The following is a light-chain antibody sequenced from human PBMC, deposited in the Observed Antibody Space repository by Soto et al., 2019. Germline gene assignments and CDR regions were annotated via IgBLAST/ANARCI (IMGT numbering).Light chain of an antibody. CDR2: AAS. Sequence: DIQMTQSPSTLSGSVGDRVTITCRASQSINNWLAWYQQKPGKAPKLLISAASSLQSGVPRRFSGSGSGTDFTLIISSLQPEDFATYFCQQGDSFPFTFGGGTKVDIK. V-gene: IGKV1-12*01. CDR1: QSINNW. J-gene: IGKJ4*01. CDR3: QQGDSFPFT.